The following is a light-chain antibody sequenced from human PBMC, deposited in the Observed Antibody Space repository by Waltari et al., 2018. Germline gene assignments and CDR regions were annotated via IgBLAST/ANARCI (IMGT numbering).Light chain of an antibody. CDR2: DVG. CDR3: ASYTTAYTWV. J-gene: IGLJ3*02. Sequence: QSALTQPASVSGSPGQSLTISCAGTISHIGTYNFVAWYQQVPGKVPKLIIFDVGKRPSGVSNRFSGSKSDNTASLTISGLLAEDEADYYCASYTTAYTWVFGGGTRLTVL. V-gene: IGLV2-14*03. CDR1: ISHIGTYNF.